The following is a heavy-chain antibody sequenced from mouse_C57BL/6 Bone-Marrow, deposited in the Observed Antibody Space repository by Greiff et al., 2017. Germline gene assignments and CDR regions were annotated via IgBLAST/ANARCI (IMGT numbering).Heavy chain of an antibody. J-gene: IGHJ1*03. CDR3: ASRDYGTPWYFDV. V-gene: IGHV1-82*01. D-gene: IGHD1-1*01. CDR2: IYPGDGDT. Sequence: VQLQESGPELVKPGASVKISCKASGYAFSSSWMNWVKQRPGKGLEWIGRIYPGDGDTNYNGKIKGKATLTADKSSSTAYMQLSSLTSEDSAVYFCASRDYGTPWYFDVWGTGTTVTVSS. CDR1: GYAFSSSW.